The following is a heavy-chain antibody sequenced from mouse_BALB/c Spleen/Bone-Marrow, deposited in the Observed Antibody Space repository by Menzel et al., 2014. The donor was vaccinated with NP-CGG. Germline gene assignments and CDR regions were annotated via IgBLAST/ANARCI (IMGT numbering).Heavy chain of an antibody. CDR3: ARVYYGNLDY. CDR1: GYTFTNFW. J-gene: IGHJ2*01. Sequence: QVQLKESGAELVRPGSSVKISCKASGYTFTNFWMNWVKQRPGQGLEWIGQILPGDGDTNNNGKFKGKATLTTDKSSSTAYMQLSSLSSEDSAVYFCARVYYGNLDYWGQGTTLTVSS. CDR2: ILPGDGDT. D-gene: IGHD2-1*01. V-gene: IGHV1-80*01.